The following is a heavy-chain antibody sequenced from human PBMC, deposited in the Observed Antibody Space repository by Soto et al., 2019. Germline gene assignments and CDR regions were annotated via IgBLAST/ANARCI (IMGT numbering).Heavy chain of an antibody. CDR3: ARGKTKYDFWSGSRRYGMDV. D-gene: IGHD3-3*01. J-gene: IGHJ6*02. V-gene: IGHV3-53*01. CDR2: IYSGGST. CDR1: GFTVSSNY. Sequence: GGSLRLSCAASGFTVSSNYMSWVRQAPGKGLEWVSVIYSGGSTYYADSVKGRFTISRDNSKNTLYLQMNSLRAEDTAVYYCARGKTKYDFWSGSRRYGMDVWGQGTTVTVSS.